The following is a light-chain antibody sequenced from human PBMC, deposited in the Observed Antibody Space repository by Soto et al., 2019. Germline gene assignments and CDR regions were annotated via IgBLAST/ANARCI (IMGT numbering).Light chain of an antibody. CDR2: GAS. CDR1: QSVRSN. CDR3: QQYNNWPRT. Sequence: EIVMTQSPVTLSVSPGERSTLSCRASQSVRSNLAWYQQKPGQAPRLLIYGASTRATGIPARFSGSWSGTECTLTISSLQSEDVVVYYCQQYNNWPRTFGQGTKVDIK. J-gene: IGKJ1*01. V-gene: IGKV3-15*01.